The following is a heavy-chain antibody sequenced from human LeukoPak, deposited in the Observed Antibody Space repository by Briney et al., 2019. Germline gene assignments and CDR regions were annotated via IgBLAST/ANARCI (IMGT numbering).Heavy chain of an antibody. Sequence: SETLSLTCTVSGESISGFYWTWIRQPPGKGLEWIGYIYYSGSTNYNPSLKSRVTMSVDTSKNQFSLKLSSVTAADTAVYYCARTQREYYYDSSGAIDAFDIWGQGTMVTVSS. D-gene: IGHD3-22*01. CDR1: GESISGFY. V-gene: IGHV4-59*12. CDR3: ARTQREYYYDSSGAIDAFDI. J-gene: IGHJ3*02. CDR2: IYYSGST.